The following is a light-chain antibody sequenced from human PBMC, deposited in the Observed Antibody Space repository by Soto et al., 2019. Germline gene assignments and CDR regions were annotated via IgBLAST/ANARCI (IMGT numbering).Light chain of an antibody. CDR3: AAWDDSLNSPRML. Sequence: QSVLTQPPSVSATPGQRVTISCSGTYSNIGTNTVAWYQRLPGTAPKLLIYSNNERPSGVPDRFSGSKSGSSASLAISGLQSEDEADSYCAAWDDSLNSPRMLFGGGTTLTVL. V-gene: IGLV1-44*01. CDR1: YSNIGTNT. J-gene: IGLJ2*01. CDR2: SNN.